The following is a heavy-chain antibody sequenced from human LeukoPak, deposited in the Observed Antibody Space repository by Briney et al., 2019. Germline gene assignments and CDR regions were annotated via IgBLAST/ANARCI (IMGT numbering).Heavy chain of an antibody. D-gene: IGHD2-2*01. CDR3: ASLFLDCSSTSCYGDY. Sequence: GGSLRLSCAASGFTFSSYSMNWVRQAPGKGLEWVSSISSGSSYIYYADSVKGRFTISRDNAKNSLYLQMNSLRAEDTAVYYCASLFLDCSSTSCYGDYWGQGTLVTVSS. CDR1: GFTFSSYS. V-gene: IGHV3-21*01. CDR2: ISSGSSYI. J-gene: IGHJ4*02.